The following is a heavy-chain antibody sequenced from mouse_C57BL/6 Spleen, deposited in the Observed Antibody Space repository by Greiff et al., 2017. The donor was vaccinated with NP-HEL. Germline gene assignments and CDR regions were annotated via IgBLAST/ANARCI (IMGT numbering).Heavy chain of an antibody. CDR1: GFTFSDYY. CDR2: ISNGGGST. CDR3: ARPDGYDWYFDV. D-gene: IGHD2-3*01. J-gene: IGHJ1*03. Sequence: EVQLVESGGGLVQPGGSLKLSCAASGFTFSDYYMYWVRQTPEKRLEWVAYISNGGGSTYYPDTVKGRFTISRDNAKNTLYLQMSRLKSEDTAMYYCARPDGYDWYFDVWGTGTTVTVSS. V-gene: IGHV5-12*01.